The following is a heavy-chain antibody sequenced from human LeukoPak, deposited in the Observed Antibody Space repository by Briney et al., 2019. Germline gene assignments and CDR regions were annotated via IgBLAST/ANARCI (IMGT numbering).Heavy chain of an antibody. Sequence: SETLSLTCTVSDYSISSGYYWAWIRQPPGKGLELIGHIYHDGNTYYDASLRSRITMSVDTSKNQFSLSLSSVTAADTAVYYCARDSSAYIDYWGRGALVTVSS. CDR3: ARDSSAYIDY. V-gene: IGHV4-38-2*02. D-gene: IGHD3-22*01. CDR2: IYHDGNT. J-gene: IGHJ4*02. CDR1: DYSISSGYY.